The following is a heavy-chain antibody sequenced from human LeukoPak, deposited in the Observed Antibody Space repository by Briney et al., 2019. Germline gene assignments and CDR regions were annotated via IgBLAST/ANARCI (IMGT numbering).Heavy chain of an antibody. V-gene: IGHV4-39*01. J-gene: IGHJ4*02. CDR2: IYYSGST. CDR3: ARLSYGSGSYYFDY. Sequence: SETLSLTCTVSGGSISGSSYYWGWVRQPPGKGLEWIGSIYYSGSTYYNPSLKSRATISVDTSKNQFSLKLSSVTAADTAVYYCARLSYGSGSYYFDYWGQGTLVTVSS. D-gene: IGHD3-10*01. CDR1: GGSISGSSYY.